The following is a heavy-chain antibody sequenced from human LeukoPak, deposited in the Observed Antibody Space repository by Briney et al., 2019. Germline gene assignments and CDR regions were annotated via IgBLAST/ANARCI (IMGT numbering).Heavy chain of an antibody. D-gene: IGHD1-26*01. J-gene: IGHJ4*02. Sequence: AGGSLRLSCVASGFTFRTYWMHWVRQVPGKGPVWLSRINPDGSSTTYADSVKGRFTISRDNAKNMLYLQMNSLRAEDTAVYYCGSGGSYYYFDYWGQGTLVTVSS. V-gene: IGHV3-74*01. CDR1: GFTFRTYW. CDR3: GSGGSYYYFDY. CDR2: INPDGSST.